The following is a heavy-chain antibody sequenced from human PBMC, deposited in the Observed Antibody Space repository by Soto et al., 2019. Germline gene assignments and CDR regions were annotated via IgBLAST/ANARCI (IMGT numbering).Heavy chain of an antibody. V-gene: IGHV3-74*01. J-gene: IGHJ3*02. CDR2: MNRDGTNI. CDR1: EFTFNVYW. Sequence: EVQLVESGGGLVQPGGSLRLSCAASEFTFNVYWVHWVRQAPGKGLVWVAHMNRDGTNINYADSVKGRFTISRDHAKNALHLQISSLRVEDMAVDYCVRDRRQTDACDIWGQGAVVTVSA. CDR3: VRDRRQTDACDI.